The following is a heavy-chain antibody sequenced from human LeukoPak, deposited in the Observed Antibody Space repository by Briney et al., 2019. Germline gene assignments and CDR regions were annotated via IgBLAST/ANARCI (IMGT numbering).Heavy chain of an antibody. CDR2: IKQDGSEK. CDR1: GFTFSDYW. CDR3: ARDEHQYFHASSGRFDY. V-gene: IGHV3-7*04. Sequence: GGSLRLSCAASGFTFSDYWMGWVRQAPGRGLEWVANIKQDGSEKYYVDSVKGRLTISRDNAKNPVYLQMNSLRAEDTAVYYCARDEHQYFHASSGRFDYWGQGTLVTVSS. D-gene: IGHD3-22*01. J-gene: IGHJ4*02.